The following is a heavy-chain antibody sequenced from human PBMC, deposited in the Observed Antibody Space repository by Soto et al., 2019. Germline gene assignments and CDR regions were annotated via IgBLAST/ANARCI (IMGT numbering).Heavy chain of an antibody. CDR1: GGSFIIYS. Sequence: SVKVSCKASGGSFIIYSFTWVRQDNGKGLEWMGRIIPIQGKANYALKFQDRVTITADRSTRTAYMELRSLRPEDTAVYYCAKSLLFVDHAYMDVWGKGTTVTVSS. D-gene: IGHD3-3*01. CDR3: AKSLLFVDHAYMDV. CDR2: IIPIQGKA. J-gene: IGHJ6*03. V-gene: IGHV1-69*02.